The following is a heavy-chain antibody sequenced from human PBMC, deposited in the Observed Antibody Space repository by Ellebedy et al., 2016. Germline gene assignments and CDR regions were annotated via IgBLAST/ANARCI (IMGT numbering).Heavy chain of an antibody. CDR1: GGSISSYY. V-gene: IGHV4-59*01. J-gene: IGHJ6*02. CDR2: IYYSGST. D-gene: IGHD5-18*01. CDR3: ARQIHSYGPQGIYYGMDV. Sequence: SETLSLXCTVSGGSISSYYWSWIRQPPGKGLEWIGYIYYSGSTNYNPSLKSRVTISVDTSKNQFSLKLSSVTAADTAVYYCARQIHSYGPQGIYYGMDVWGQGTTVTVSS.